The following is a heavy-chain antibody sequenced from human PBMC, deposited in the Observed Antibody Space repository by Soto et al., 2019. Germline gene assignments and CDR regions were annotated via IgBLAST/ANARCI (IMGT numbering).Heavy chain of an antibody. D-gene: IGHD2-15*01. V-gene: IGHV3-7*01. J-gene: IGHJ4*02. Sequence: GGSLRLSCAASGFTFSSYWMSWVRQAPGKGLEWVANIKQDGSEKYYVDSVKGRFTISRDNAKNSLYLQMNSLRAEDTAVYYGASVRVLDIVVVVAATHYFDYWGQGTLVTVSS. CDR1: GFTFSSYW. CDR3: ASVRVLDIVVVVAATHYFDY. CDR2: IKQDGSEK.